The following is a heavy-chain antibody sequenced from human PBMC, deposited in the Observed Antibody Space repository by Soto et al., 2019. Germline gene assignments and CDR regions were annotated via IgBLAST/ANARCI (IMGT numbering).Heavy chain of an antibody. CDR1: GGSISSGDYY. D-gene: IGHD3-22*01. J-gene: IGHJ4*02. CDR2: IYYSGST. CDR3: ARXVYYYDSSGYYPTQIDY. Sequence: SGTLSLTCTVSGGSISSGDYYWSWIRQPPGKGLEWIGYIYYSGSTYYNPSLKSRVTISVDTSKNQFSLKLSSVTAADTAVYYCARXVYYYDSSGYYPTQIDYWGQGTLVTVSS. V-gene: IGHV4-30-4*01.